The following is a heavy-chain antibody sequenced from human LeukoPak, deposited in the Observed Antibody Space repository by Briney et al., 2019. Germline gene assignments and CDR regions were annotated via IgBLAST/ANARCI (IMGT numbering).Heavy chain of an antibody. V-gene: IGHV3-23*01. D-gene: IGHD3-9*01. Sequence: GGSLRLSCATSGFTFSTYVMSRVRQAPGKGLEWISGVSDTGDTYYADSVTGRFTISRDNSKNTLYLQMNSLTAEDTAVYYCAKGSGYDTDFDYWGQGTLVTVSS. J-gene: IGHJ4*02. CDR1: GFTFSTYV. CDR3: AKGSGYDTDFDY. CDR2: VSDTGDT.